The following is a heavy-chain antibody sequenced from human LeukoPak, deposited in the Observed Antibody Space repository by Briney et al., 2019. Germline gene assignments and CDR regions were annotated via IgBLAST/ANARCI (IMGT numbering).Heavy chain of an antibody. J-gene: IGHJ4*02. CDR1: GYSFSTYW. CDR2: IYPGDSDI. V-gene: IGHV5-51*01. CDR3: ARPPTSREDC. D-gene: IGHD1-26*01. Sequence: LGESLKISCKGSGYSFSTYWIGWVRQMPGKGLEWMGVIYPGDSDITYSPSCQGQVTNSADKSISTPYLQWSSLKASDTAMYYCARPPTSREDCWGQGTLVTVSS.